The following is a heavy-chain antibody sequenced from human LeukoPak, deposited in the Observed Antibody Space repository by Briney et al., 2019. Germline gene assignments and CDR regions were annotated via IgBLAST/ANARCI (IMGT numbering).Heavy chain of an antibody. J-gene: IGHJ4*02. CDR1: GGTFSSYA. CDR2: INPNSGGT. D-gene: IGHD3-3*01. CDR3: ARGGVLEWLLYGDY. V-gene: IGHV1-2*02. Sequence: ASVKVSCKASGGTFSSYAISWVRQAPGQGLEWMGWINPNSGGTNYAQKFQGRVTMTRDTSISTAYMELSRLRSDDTAVYYCARGGVLEWLLYGDYWGQGTLVTVSS.